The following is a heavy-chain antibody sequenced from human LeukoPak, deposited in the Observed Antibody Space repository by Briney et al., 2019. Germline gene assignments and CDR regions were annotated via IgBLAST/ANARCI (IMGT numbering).Heavy chain of an antibody. CDR3: ARVRRDGYNLFFDF. CDR1: GFTLSTYW. D-gene: IGHD5-24*01. CDR2: ISSDGSSR. Sequence: TGGSLRLPCAASGFTLSTYWMHWVRQAPGKGLVSVSLISSDGSSRIYADSVKGRFTISRDNANNTLDLQMNSQRAEDTAGYCCARVRRDGYNLFFDFWGGGTLVSVSS. J-gene: IGHJ4*02. V-gene: IGHV3-74*01.